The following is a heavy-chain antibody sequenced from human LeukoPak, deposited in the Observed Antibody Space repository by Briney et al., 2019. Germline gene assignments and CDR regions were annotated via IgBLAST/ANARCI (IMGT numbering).Heavy chain of an antibody. J-gene: IGHJ4*02. CDR3: ATETIGRHYDY. CDR1: GFTFDNYA. V-gene: IGHV3-23*01. Sequence: GGSLRLSCAASGFTFDNYAMSWVRQAPGKGLEWVSTIRGSGGSTYYADSVKGRFTISRDNAKNSMYLQMDSLRDEDTAVYYCATETIGRHYDYWGQGTLLTVSS. CDR2: IRGSGGST. D-gene: IGHD1-14*01.